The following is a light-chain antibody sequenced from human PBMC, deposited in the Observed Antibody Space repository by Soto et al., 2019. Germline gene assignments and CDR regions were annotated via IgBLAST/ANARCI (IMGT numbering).Light chain of an antibody. J-gene: IGLJ2*01. Sequence: QTVVTQPPSVSGAPGQRVTISCTGSSSNIGAGYDVHWYQQLPGTAPKLLIYGNSNRPSGVPDRFSGSKSGTSASLAITGLQAEDEADYYCQSYDSSLSVVFDGGTKLTVL. V-gene: IGLV1-40*01. CDR1: SSNIGAGYD. CDR3: QSYDSSLSVV. CDR2: GNS.